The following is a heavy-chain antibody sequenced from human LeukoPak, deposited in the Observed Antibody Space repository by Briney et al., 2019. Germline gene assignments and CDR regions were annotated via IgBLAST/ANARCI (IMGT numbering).Heavy chain of an antibody. CDR3: ASVLSGYYRQFFDY. V-gene: IGHV1-24*01. Sequence: GASVKVSCKVSGYTLTELSMHWVRQAPGKGLEWMGGFDPEDVETIYAQRFQGRVTMTEDTSTDTAYMELSSLRSEDTAVYYCASVLSGYYRQFFDYWGQGTLVTVSS. D-gene: IGHD3-3*01. J-gene: IGHJ4*02. CDR2: FDPEDVET. CDR1: GYTLTELS.